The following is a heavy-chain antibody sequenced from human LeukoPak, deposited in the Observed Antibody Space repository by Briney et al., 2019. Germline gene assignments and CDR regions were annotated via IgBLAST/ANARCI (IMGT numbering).Heavy chain of an antibody. Sequence: SETLSLTCTVSGGSISSSSYYWGWIRQPPGKGLEWIGSIYYSGSTYYNPSLKSRVTISVDTSKNQFSLKLSSVTAADTAVYYCASTYYDSSGYCYFDYWGQGTLVTVSS. CDR3: ASTYYDSSGYCYFDY. V-gene: IGHV4-39*07. CDR1: GGSISSSSYY. CDR2: IYYSGST. J-gene: IGHJ4*02. D-gene: IGHD3-22*01.